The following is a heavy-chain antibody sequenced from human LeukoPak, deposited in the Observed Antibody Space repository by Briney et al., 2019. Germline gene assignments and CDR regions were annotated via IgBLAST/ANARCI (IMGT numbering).Heavy chain of an antibody. CDR2: IYYSGST. D-gene: IGHD3-16*02. Sequence: SETLSLTCTVSGGSISSYYWSWIRQPPGKGLEWIGYIYYSGSTNYNPSLKSRVTISVDTSKNQFSLKLSSVTAADTAVYYCARVSTDDYVWGSYRYTYFDIWGQGTMVTVSS. CDR3: ARVSTDDYVWGSYRYTYFDI. V-gene: IGHV4-59*01. CDR1: GGSISSYY. J-gene: IGHJ3*02.